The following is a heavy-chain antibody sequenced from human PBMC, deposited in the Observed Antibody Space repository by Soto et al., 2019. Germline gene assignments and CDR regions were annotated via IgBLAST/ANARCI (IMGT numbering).Heavy chain of an antibody. J-gene: IGHJ4*02. Sequence: PLETLSLTCTVSGGSISSYYWSWIRQPPGKGLEWIGYIYYSGSTNYNPSLKSRVTISVDTSKNQFSLKLSSVTAADTAVYYCARVQTGRYSNHPCHFDYWGQGTLVTVSS. CDR1: GGSISSYY. D-gene: IGHD4-4*01. CDR2: IYYSGST. CDR3: ARVQTGRYSNHPCHFDY. V-gene: IGHV4-59*01.